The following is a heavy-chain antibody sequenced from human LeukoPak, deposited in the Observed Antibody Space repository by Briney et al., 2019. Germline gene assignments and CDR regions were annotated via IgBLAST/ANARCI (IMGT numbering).Heavy chain of an antibody. Sequence: SETLSLTCTVSGGSISNSSYYWAWIRQPPGKGLEWIGNIYYSRKTYYNSSLKSRVTISVYTSKNQFSLRLSSVTAATTAVFYCASLRVPGYFDYWGPGNLVTVSS. CDR3: ASLRVPGYFDY. CDR1: GGSISNSSYY. J-gene: IGHJ4*03. D-gene: IGHD3-16*01. CDR2: IYYSRKT. V-gene: IGHV4-39*07.